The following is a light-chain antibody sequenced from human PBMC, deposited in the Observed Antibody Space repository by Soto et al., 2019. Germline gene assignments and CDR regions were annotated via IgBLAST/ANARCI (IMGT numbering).Light chain of an antibody. V-gene: IGLV2-23*01. CDR1: SSDVGSYNL. CDR3: CSYAGSSTPYV. CDR2: EGS. Sequence: QSALTQPASVSGSPGQSITISCTGTSSDVGSYNLVSWYQQHPGKAPKLMIYEGSKRPSGVSNRFSGSKSGNTASLTISGLQADDEADYYCCSYAGSSTPYVFGNGTKLTVL. J-gene: IGLJ1*01.